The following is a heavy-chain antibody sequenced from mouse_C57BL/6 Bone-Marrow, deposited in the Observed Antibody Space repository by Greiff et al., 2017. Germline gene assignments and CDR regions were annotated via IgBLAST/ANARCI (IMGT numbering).Heavy chain of an antibody. CDR2: IDPEDGDT. V-gene: IGHV14-1*01. J-gene: IGHJ2*01. Sequence: VQLQQSGAELVRPGASVKLSCTASGFNIKDYYMHWVKQRPEQGLEWIGRIDPEDGDTEYAPKFQGKATMTADTSSNTAYLQLSSLTSEDTAVYYCTTFPILRVYFDYWGQGTTLTVSS. D-gene: IGHD1-1*01. CDR1: GFNIKDYY. CDR3: TTFPILRVYFDY.